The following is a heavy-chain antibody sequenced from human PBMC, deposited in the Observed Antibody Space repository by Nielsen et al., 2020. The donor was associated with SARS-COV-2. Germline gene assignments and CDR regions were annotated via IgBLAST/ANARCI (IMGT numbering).Heavy chain of an antibody. CDR1: GGSISSGSYY. CDR2: IYTSGST. CDR3: ARDGGGGSWGWFDP. D-gene: IGHD2-15*01. J-gene: IGHJ5*02. Sequence: SETLSLTCTVSGGSISSGSYYWSWIRQPAGKGLEWIGRIYTSGSTNYNPSLKSRVTISVDTSKNQFSLKLSSVTAADTAVYYCARDGGGGSWGWFDPWGQGTLVTVSS. V-gene: IGHV4-61*02.